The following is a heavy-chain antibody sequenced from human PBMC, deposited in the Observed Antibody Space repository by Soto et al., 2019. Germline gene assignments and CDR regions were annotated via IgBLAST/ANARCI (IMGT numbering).Heavy chain of an antibody. J-gene: IGHJ2*01. V-gene: IGHV4-61*01. CDR3: ASVPLTAYFDL. CDR2: VYNSGST. Sequence: QVQLQESGPGLVKPSETLSLTCTVSGGSVSGGSYCWSWIRQPPGKGLECIGYVYNSGSTTYNPSLKRXXTXSXXPPQNQFSLGLSSVTAADTAVYYCASVPLTAYFDLWGRGTLVTVSS. CDR1: GGSVSGGSYC. D-gene: IGHD2-2*01.